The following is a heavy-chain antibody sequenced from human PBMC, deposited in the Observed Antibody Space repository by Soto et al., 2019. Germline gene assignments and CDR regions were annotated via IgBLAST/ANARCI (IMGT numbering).Heavy chain of an antibody. CDR1: GGTFSSYA. Sequence: QVQLVQSEAEVKKPGSSVKVSCKASGGTFSSYAISWVRQAPGQGLEWMGGIIPIFGTANYSQKFQGRVKITADEYKSTAYMELSSLRSEDTAVYYCARITVTTPAYWYFDLWGRGTLVTVSS. CDR3: ARITVTTPAYWYFDL. J-gene: IGHJ2*01. V-gene: IGHV1-69*12. D-gene: IGHD4-17*01. CDR2: IIPIFGTA.